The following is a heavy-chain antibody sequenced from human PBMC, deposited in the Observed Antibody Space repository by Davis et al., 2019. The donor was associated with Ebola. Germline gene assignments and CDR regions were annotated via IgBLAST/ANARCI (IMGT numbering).Heavy chain of an antibody. D-gene: IGHD3-16*01. CDR3: AKDSAGGASDY. CDR2: ISGDGGST. CDR1: GFTFSSYA. V-gene: IGHV3-43*02. Sequence: GESLKISCAASGFTFSSYAMSWVRQAPGKGLEWVSLISGDGGSTYYADSVKGRFTISRDNSKNSLYLQMNSLRTEDTALYYCAKDSAGGASDYWGQGTLVTVSS. J-gene: IGHJ4*02.